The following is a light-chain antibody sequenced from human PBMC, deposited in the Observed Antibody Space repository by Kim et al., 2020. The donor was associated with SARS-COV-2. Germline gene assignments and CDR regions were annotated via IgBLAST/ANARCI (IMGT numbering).Light chain of an antibody. J-gene: IGKJ5*01. V-gene: IGKV3-15*01. CDR3: QQYNNWPPIT. CDR2: GAS. CDR1: QSVSSN. Sequence: YPGERATLSCRASQSVSSNLAWYQQKPGQAPRLLIYGASTRATGIPARFSGSGSGTEFTLTISSLQSEDFAVYYWQQYNNWPPITFGQGTRLEIK.